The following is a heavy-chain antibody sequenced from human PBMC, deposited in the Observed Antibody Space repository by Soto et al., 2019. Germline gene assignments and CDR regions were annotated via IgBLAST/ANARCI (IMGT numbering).Heavy chain of an antibody. CDR3: ASDSTEDSFGYPYSGFDP. Sequence: VQLQESGPRLVNPSQTLSLTCTVSGGSVSSASYSWTWIRQLPGKGLEWLGYIYFGGSTSYNPSLKSRVTISIDTSKNQFSLKLSSVNAADTAVYFCASDSTEDSFGYPYSGFDPWGQGTLVTVSS. D-gene: IGHD5-18*01. J-gene: IGHJ5*02. V-gene: IGHV4-31*03. CDR1: GGSVSSASYS. CDR2: IYFGGST.